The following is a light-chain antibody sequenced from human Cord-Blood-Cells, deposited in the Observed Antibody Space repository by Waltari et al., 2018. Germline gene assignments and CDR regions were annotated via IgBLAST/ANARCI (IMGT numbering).Light chain of an antibody. CDR1: SSDLGGYYY. J-gene: IGLJ3*02. CDR3: SSYTSSSTLV. Sequence: QSALTQPASVSGSPGQPITIPGPGHSSDLGGYYYVPWYQQPPGKAPKLMIYEVSNRPSGVSNRFSGSKSGNTASLTISGLQAEDEADYYCSSYTSSSTLVFGGGTKLTVL. CDR2: EVS. V-gene: IGLV2-14*01.